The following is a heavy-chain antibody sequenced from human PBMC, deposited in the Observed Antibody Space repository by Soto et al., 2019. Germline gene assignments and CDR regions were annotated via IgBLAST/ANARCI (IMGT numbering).Heavy chain of an antibody. J-gene: IGHJ6*02. CDR2: IYYSGST. V-gene: IGHV4-59*12. CDR3: ARGIRESVYYYYYYGMDV. Sequence: PSETLSLTCTVSGGPISSYYWSWIRQPPGKGLEWIGYIYYSGSTNYNPSLKSRVTISVDMSKNQFSLKLSSVTAADTAVYYCARGIRESVYYYYYYGMDVWGQGTTVTVSS. D-gene: IGHD1-20*01. CDR1: GGPISSYY.